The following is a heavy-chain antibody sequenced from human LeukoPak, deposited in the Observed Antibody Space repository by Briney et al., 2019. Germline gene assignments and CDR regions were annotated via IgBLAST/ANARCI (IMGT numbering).Heavy chain of an antibody. CDR1: GFTFSNYG. Sequence: GGSLRLSCAASGFTFSNYGMHWVRQAPGKGLEWVAFVRYDETTKFYADSVKGRLTISRDNSRNTLYLQMNSLRVEDTAVYYCAKDIYDSSGYYFDYWGQGTLVTVSS. V-gene: IGHV3-30*02. CDR3: AKDIYDSSGYYFDY. J-gene: IGHJ4*02. D-gene: IGHD3-22*01. CDR2: VRYDETTK.